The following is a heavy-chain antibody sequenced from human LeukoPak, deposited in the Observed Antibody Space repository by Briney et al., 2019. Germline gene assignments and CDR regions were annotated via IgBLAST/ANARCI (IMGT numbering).Heavy chain of an antibody. CDR3: ARRPAPRYCSSTSCWGYYYYMDV. Sequence: PSQTLSLTCTVSGGSISSGSYYWSWIRQPAGRGLEWIGRIYTSGCTTYTPYLKSRVTISVDTSKNQFSLKVSSVPAADTAVYYCARRPAPRYCSSTSCWGYYYYMDVWGKGTTVTVSS. CDR2: IYTSGCT. V-gene: IGHV4-61*02. J-gene: IGHJ6*03. CDR1: GGSISSGSYY. D-gene: IGHD2-2*01.